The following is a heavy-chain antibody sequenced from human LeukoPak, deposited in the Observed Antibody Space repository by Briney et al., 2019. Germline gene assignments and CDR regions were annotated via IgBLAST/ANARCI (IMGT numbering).Heavy chain of an antibody. CDR1: GGSISSGGYY. D-gene: IGHD3-3*01. J-gene: IGHJ4*02. V-gene: IGHV4-31*03. CDR3: ARALVYDFWSGYHSNYFDY. CDR2: IYYSGTT. Sequence: SETLSLTCTVSGGSISSGGYYWSWIRQHPGKGLEWIVYIYYSGTTYYNPSLKSRVTISVDTSKNQFSLKLSSVTAADTAVYYCARALVYDFWSGYHSNYFDYWGQGTLVTVSS.